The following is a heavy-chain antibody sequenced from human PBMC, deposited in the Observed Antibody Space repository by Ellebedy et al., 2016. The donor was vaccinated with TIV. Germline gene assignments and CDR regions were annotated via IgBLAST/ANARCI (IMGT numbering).Heavy chain of an antibody. V-gene: IGHV4-4*02. D-gene: IGHD1-26*01. CDR2: IYHSGST. J-gene: IGHJ6*02. CDR3: ARARARSYYYGMDV. CDR1: GGSISSSNW. Sequence: SETLSLTXAVSGGSISSSNWWSWVRQPPGKGLEWIGEIYHSGSTNYNPSLKSRVTISVDKSKNQFSLKLSSVTAADTAVYYCARARARSYYYGMDVWGQGTTVTVSS.